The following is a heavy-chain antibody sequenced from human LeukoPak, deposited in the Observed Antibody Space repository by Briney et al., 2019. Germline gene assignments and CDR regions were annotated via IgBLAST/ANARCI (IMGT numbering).Heavy chain of an antibody. CDR2: ISYDGSKK. CDR3: ARGRGASYSSSWYDF. CDR1: GFTFSNYA. D-gene: IGHD6-13*01. J-gene: IGHJ5*01. Sequence: PGRSLRLSCAASGFTFSNYAMHWVRQAPGKGLEWVAVISYDGSKKHYADSVKGRFTISRVNSKNTLYLQMNSLNTEDTAVYYCARGRGASYSSSWYDFWGQGTLVTVSS. V-gene: IGHV3-30*04.